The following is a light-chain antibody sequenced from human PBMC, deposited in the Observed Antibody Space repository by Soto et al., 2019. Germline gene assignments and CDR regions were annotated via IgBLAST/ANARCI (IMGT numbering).Light chain of an antibody. Sequence: EIVLTQSPATLSLSPGDRATLSCRASQSVTSYLAWYQQKPGQAPRLLIYDASNRATGIPARFSGSGSGTYFTLTISSLEPEDFAVYYCQQRYSWPLTFGGGTKVEIK. J-gene: IGKJ4*01. CDR1: QSVTSY. V-gene: IGKV3-11*01. CDR2: DAS. CDR3: QQRYSWPLT.